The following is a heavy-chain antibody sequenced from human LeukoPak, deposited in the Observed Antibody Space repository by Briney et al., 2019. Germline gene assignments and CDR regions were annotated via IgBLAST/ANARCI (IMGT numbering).Heavy chain of an antibody. CDR2: ISAYNGNT. D-gene: IGHD3-10*01. Sequence: GASVKVSCKASGYTFTGCGISWVRQAPGQGLEWMGWISAYNGNTNYAQKLQGRVTMTTDTSTSIAYMELRSLRSDDTAVYYCARKGGSGSYYNWNWFDPWGQGTLVTVSS. J-gene: IGHJ5*02. CDR3: ARKGGSGSYYNWNWFDP. CDR1: GYTFTGCG. V-gene: IGHV1-18*01.